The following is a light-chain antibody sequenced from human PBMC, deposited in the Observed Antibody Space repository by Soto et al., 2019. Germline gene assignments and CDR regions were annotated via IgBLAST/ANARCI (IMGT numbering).Light chain of an antibody. CDR3: SSYTSSTSYV. J-gene: IGLJ1*01. CDR1: SSDGGGYKY. Sequence: QSALAQPASVSGSPVQSVTISCIGTSSDGGGYKYVSWYQQPPGKAPKLMIYEVSHRPSGVSNRFSGSKSGNTASLTISGLQAEYEADYYCSSYTSSTSYVFGTGTKVTVL. V-gene: IGLV2-14*01. CDR2: EVS.